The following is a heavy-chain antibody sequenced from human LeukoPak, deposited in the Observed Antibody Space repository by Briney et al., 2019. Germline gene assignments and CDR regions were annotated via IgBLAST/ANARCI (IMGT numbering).Heavy chain of an antibody. CDR3: ARVTSIADLHYMDV. V-gene: IGHV4-59*01. D-gene: IGHD6-6*01. Sequence: SETLSLTCTVSGGSISSYYWSWIRQPPGKGLEWVGYIYYSGSTNYNPSLKSRVTISVDTSKNQFSLKLSSVTAADTAVYYCARVTSIADLHYMDVWGKGTTVTVSS. CDR1: GGSISSYY. CDR2: IYYSGST. J-gene: IGHJ6*03.